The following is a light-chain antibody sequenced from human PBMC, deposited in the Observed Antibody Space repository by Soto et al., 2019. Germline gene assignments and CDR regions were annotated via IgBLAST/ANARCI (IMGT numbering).Light chain of an antibody. CDR3: QQYYHNPPENT. CDR1: QSVLYSSNNKNY. Sequence: DIVMTQSPDSLAVSLGERATINCKSSQSVLYSSNNKNYLAWYQQKPGQPPRLLIYWASTRESGVPDRFSGSGSGTDFTLTISSLQAEDVAVYYCQQYYHNPPENTFGQGTKLEIK. V-gene: IGKV4-1*01. J-gene: IGKJ2*01. CDR2: WAS.